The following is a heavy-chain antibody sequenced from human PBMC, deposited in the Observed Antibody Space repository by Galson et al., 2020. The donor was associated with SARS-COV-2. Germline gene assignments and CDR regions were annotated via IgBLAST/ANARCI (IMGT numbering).Heavy chain of an antibody. CDR3: ARGSSIGWNWYFDL. D-gene: IGHD3-3*01. CDR2: MNPNSGNT. CDR1: GYTFTSYD. J-gene: IGHJ2*01. V-gene: IGHV1-8*01. Sequence: ASVKVSCKASGYTFTSYDINWVRQATGQGLEWMGWMNPNSGNTGYAQKFQGRVTMTRNTSISTAYMELSSLRSEDTAVYYCARGSSIGWNWYFDLWGRGTLVTVSS.